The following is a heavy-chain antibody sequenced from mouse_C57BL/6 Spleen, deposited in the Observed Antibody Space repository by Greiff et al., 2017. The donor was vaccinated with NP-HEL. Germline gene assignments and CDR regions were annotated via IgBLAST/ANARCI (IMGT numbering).Heavy chain of an antibody. CDR1: GFTFSDYG. CDR3: ARQGVSYYFDY. J-gene: IGHJ2*01. V-gene: IGHV5-15*01. Sequence: EVHLVESGGGLVQPGGSLKLSCAASGFTFSDYGMAWVRQAPRKGPEWVAFISNLAYSIHYADTVTGRFTISRENAKNTLYLEMSSLRSEDTAMYYCARQGVSYYFDYWGQGTTLTVSS. CDR2: ISNLAYSI.